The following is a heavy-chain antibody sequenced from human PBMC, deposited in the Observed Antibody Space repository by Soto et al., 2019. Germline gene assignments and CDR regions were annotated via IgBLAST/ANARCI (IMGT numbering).Heavy chain of an antibody. J-gene: IGHJ4*02. V-gene: IGHV3-9*01. D-gene: IGHD3-16*01. CDR2: INWKSDI. CDR3: AISQDRGGRTTFIY. Sequence: GGSLRLSCAVSGFTFDDNAMHWVRQASEKGLEWVSGINWKSDIGYADSVKGRFTISRDNAENSLYLQMNSLRAEDTALYYCAISQDRGGRTTFIYWGQGTQVTVSS. CDR1: GFTFDDNA.